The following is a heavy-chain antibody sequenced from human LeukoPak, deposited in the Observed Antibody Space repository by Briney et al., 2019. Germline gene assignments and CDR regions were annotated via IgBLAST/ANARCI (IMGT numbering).Heavy chain of an antibody. V-gene: IGHV3-21*01. Sequence: GGSLRLSCVASGFSFSSYSMNWVRQAPGKGLEWVSSISFSGNYIYYADSVRGRITLSRDNAKNSLFLQMNSLRAEDTAVYYCARRASTERGHSYGLDYWGQGTLVTVSS. CDR1: GFSFSSYS. J-gene: IGHJ4*02. CDR2: ISFSGNYI. CDR3: ARRASTERGHSYGLDY. D-gene: IGHD5-18*01.